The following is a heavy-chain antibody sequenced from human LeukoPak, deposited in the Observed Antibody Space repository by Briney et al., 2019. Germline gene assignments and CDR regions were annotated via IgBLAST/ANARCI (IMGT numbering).Heavy chain of an antibody. Sequence: SETLSLTRSVSGGSISRYFRHWIRQPAGKGLEWIGRLGTSGSPNYNPSLKSRVSMSVDTSTNLFSLKLNSVTAADSAVYYCARGKDTLLNYFDIWGRGTLVSVSS. D-gene: IGHD5-18*01. CDR3: ARGKDTLLNYFDI. CDR1: GGSISRYF. CDR2: LGTSGSP. J-gene: IGHJ2*01. V-gene: IGHV4-4*07.